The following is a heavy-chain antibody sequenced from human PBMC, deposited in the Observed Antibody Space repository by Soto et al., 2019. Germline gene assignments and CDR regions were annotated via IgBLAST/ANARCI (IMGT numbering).Heavy chain of an antibody. CDR1: GFTLGVYA. V-gene: IGHV3-9*01. J-gene: IGHJ4*02. Sequence: EVQLVESGGGLVQPGRSLRLSCAASGFTLGVYAMHWVRQVPGKGLEWVSGISWNGGRMAYADSVKGRFTISRDDAKNSLYLQMTSLRAEDTALYYCAKDYYTSGTYYTNFDSWGQGTLVTVSS. D-gene: IGHD3-10*01. CDR2: ISWNGGRM. CDR3: AKDYYTSGTYYTNFDS.